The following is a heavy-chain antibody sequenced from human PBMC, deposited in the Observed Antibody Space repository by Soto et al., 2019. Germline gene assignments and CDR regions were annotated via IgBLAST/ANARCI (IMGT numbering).Heavy chain of an antibody. CDR3: PGDTKREATSPYGMDV. Sequence: QVQLVQSGAEVKKPGSSVKVSCKTSGGTFSSYGVSWVRQAPRQGLEWMGGIIPIFGTTNYAQKFQGRVTISADESTTTAYMGLCSLRCEDTAVYYCPGDTKREATSPYGMDVWGQGTTVTVSS. CDR2: IIPIFGTT. J-gene: IGHJ6*02. V-gene: IGHV1-69*01. D-gene: IGHD3-3*01. CDR1: GGTFSSYG.